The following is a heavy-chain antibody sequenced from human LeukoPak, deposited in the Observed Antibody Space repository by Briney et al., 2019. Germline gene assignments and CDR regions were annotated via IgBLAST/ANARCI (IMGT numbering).Heavy chain of an antibody. CDR1: GGTFSSYA. V-gene: IGHV1-69*04. Sequence: ASVKVSCKASGGTFSSYAISWVRQVPGQGLEWMGRIIPILGIANYAQKFQGRVTITADKSTSTAYMELSSLRSEDTAVYYCARGEYSSGWSKGSPFDYWGQGTLVTVSS. CDR3: ARGEYSSGWSKGSPFDY. D-gene: IGHD6-19*01. J-gene: IGHJ4*02. CDR2: IIPILGIA.